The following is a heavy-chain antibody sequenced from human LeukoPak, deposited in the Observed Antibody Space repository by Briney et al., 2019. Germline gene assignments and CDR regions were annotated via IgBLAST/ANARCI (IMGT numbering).Heavy chain of an antibody. Sequence: PGGSLRLSRAASGFTFSSYAMHWVRQAPGKGLEWVAVISYDGSNKYYADSVKGRFTISRDNSKNTLYLQMNSLRAEDTAVYYCARDPYSYGYVDYWGQGTLVTVSS. CDR2: ISYDGSNK. CDR1: GFTFSSYA. V-gene: IGHV3-30*04. CDR3: ARDPYSYGYVDY. J-gene: IGHJ4*02. D-gene: IGHD5-18*01.